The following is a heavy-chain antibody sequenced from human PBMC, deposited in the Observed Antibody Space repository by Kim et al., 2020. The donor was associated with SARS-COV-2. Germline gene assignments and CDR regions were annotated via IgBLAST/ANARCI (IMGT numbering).Heavy chain of an antibody. CDR3: AGVPRTPFWSGNHFDY. J-gene: IGHJ4*02. D-gene: IGHD3-3*01. V-gene: IGHV1-3*01. Sequence: KFQGRVTITRDTSASTAYMELSSLRSEDTAVYYCAGVPRTPFWSGNHFDYWGQGTLVTVSS.